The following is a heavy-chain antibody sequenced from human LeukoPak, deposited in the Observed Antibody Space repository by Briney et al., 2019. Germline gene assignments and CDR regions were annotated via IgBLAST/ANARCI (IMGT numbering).Heavy chain of an antibody. CDR3: ARSTAMVVNWYLDL. V-gene: IGHV4-59*01. J-gene: IGHJ2*01. CDR1: GGSISSYY. Sequence: ASETLSLTCTVSGGSISSYYGSWIRQPPGKGLEWIGYIYYSGSTNYNPSLKSRVTISVDTSKNQFSLKLSSVTAADTAVYYCARSTAMVVNWYLDLCGRGTLVTVSS. CDR2: IYYSGST. D-gene: IGHD5-18*01.